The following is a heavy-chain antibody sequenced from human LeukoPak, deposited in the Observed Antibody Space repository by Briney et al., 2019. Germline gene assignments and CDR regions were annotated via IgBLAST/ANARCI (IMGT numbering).Heavy chain of an antibody. V-gene: IGHV1-69*13. D-gene: IGHD3-10*01. J-gene: IGHJ4*02. Sequence: ASVKVSCKASGGTFSSYAISWVRQAPGQGLEWMGGIIPIFGTANYAQKFQGRVTITADESTSTAYMELSSLRSEDTAVYYCASLRFGELGFDYWGQGTLVTVSS. CDR3: ASLRFGELGFDY. CDR2: IIPIFGTA. CDR1: GGTFSSYA.